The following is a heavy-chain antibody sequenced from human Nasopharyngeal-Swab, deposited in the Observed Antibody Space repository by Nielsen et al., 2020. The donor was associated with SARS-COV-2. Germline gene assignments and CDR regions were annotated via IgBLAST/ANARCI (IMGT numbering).Heavy chain of an antibody. V-gene: IGHV1-8*01. J-gene: IGHJ6*02. CDR1: GYTFTSYD. D-gene: IGHD3-22*01. Sequence: ASVQVSCNASGYTFTSYDINWVRQATGQGLEWMGWMNPNSGNTGYAQKFQGRVTMTRNTSISTAYMELSSLRAEDTAVYYCAKRIAGYYYDSSARMDVWGQGTTVTVSS. CDR3: AKRIAGYYYDSSARMDV. CDR2: MNPNSGNT.